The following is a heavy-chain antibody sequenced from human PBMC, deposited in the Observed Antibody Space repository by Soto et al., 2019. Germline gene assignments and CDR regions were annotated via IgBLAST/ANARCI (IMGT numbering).Heavy chain of an antibody. D-gene: IGHD2-21*01. CDR3: ARPMRAFRYYFDY. Sequence: QVQLQQWGAGLLKPSETLSLTCAVYGGSFSGYYWSWIRQPPGKGLEWIGEINHSGSTNYNPSLNSRVTISVDTSKNQFSLKLSYVTAADTDVYYCARPMRAFRYYFDYWGQGTLVTVSS. CDR1: GGSFSGYY. J-gene: IGHJ4*02. V-gene: IGHV4-34*01. CDR2: INHSGST.